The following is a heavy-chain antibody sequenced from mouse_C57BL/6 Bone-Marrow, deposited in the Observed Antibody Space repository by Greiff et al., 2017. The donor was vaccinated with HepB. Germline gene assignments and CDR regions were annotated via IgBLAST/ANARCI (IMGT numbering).Heavy chain of an antibody. V-gene: IGHV1-26*01. CDR3: ARSPYYYEDY. D-gene: IGHD1-1*01. Sequence: VQLQQSGPELVKPGASVKISCKASGYTFTDYYMNWVKQSHGKSLEWIGDINPNNGGTSYNQKFKGKATLTVDKSSSTAYMELRSLTSEDSAVYYCARSPYYYEDYWGQGTTLTVSS. CDR2: INPNNGGT. CDR1: GYTFTDYY. J-gene: IGHJ2*01.